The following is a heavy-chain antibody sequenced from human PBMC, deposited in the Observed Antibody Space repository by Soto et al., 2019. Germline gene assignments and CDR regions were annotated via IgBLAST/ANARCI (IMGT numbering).Heavy chain of an antibody. CDR1: GFTFDDFA. CDR3: AKGDSQWLVPFDS. Sequence: EVQLVESGGGLVQPGRSLRLSCAASGFTFDDFAMHWVRQAPGKGLEWVSGISWNSDSIDYADSVKGRFTISRDNAKNSLYLQMNSLRAGDTALYYCAKGDSQWLVPFDSWGQGTLVTVSS. V-gene: IGHV3-9*01. D-gene: IGHD6-19*01. CDR2: ISWNSDSI. J-gene: IGHJ4*02.